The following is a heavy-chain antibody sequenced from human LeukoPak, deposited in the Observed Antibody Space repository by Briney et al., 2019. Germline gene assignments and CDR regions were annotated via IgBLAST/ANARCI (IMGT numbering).Heavy chain of an antibody. J-gene: IGHJ5*02. D-gene: IGHD3-10*01. V-gene: IGHV1-2*02. CDR3: ARGSLLWFAERNWFDP. CDR1: GYTFTGYY. Sequence: ASVKVSCKASGYTFTGYYMHWVRQAPGQGLEWMGWINPNSGGTNYAQKFQGRVTMTRDTSISTAYMELSRLRSDDMAVYYCARGSLLWFAERNWFDPWGQGTLVTVSS. CDR2: INPNSGGT.